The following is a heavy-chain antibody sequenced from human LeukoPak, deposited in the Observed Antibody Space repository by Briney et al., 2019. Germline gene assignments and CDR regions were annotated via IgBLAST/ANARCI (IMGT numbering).Heavy chain of an antibody. V-gene: IGHV4-30-4*01. D-gene: IGHD3-3*01. CDR3: ARARITIFGVVIPFWFDP. J-gene: IGHJ5*02. CDR1: DGSISSGDYY. CDR2: IYYSGST. Sequence: SQTLSLTCTVSDGSISSGDYYWSWIRQPPGKGLEWIGYIYYSGSTYYNPSLKSRVTISVDTSKNQFSLKLSSVTAADTAVYYCARARITIFGVVIPFWFDPWGQGTLVTVSS.